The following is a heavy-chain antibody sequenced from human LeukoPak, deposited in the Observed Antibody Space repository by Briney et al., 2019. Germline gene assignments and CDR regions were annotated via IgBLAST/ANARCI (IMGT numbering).Heavy chain of an antibody. CDR2: INPNSGGT. J-gene: IGHJ4*02. CDR3: ARVYYYDSQVPFDY. CDR1: GYTFTGYY. Sequence: ASVKVSCKASGYTFTGYYMHWVRQAPGQGLGWMGWINPNSGGTNYAQKFQGRVTMTRDTSISTAYMELSRLRSDDTAVYYCARVYYYDSQVPFDYWGQGTLVTVSS. V-gene: IGHV1-2*02. D-gene: IGHD3-22*01.